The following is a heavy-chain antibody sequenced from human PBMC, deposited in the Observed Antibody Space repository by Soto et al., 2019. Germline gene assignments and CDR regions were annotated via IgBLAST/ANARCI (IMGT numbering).Heavy chain of an antibody. CDR3: AKDTAYAMDV. J-gene: IGHJ6*02. Sequence: EVQLVESGGGLVQPGGSLRLSCAASGFDFSNSWLHWVRQGPGKGLVWVSHINSDGSGTTYADSVKGRFTISRDNAKNTVYLQMNSLSAEDTAVYYCAKDTAYAMDVWGHGTTVTVSS. CDR2: INSDGSGT. V-gene: IGHV3-74*01. CDR1: GFDFSNSW. D-gene: IGHD2-15*01.